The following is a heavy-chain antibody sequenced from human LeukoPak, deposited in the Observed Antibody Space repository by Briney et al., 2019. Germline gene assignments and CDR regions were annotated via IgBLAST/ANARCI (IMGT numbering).Heavy chain of an antibody. V-gene: IGHV1-18*01. CDR3: ARDSRDGYFYYFDY. CDR1: GYTFTSYD. Sequence: GASVKVSCKASGYTFTSYDINWVRQATGQGLEWMGWISAYNGNTNYAQKLQDRVTMTTDTSTSTAYMELRSLRSDDTAVYYCARDSRDGYFYYFDYWGQGTLVTVSS. D-gene: IGHD5-24*01. CDR2: ISAYNGNT. J-gene: IGHJ4*02.